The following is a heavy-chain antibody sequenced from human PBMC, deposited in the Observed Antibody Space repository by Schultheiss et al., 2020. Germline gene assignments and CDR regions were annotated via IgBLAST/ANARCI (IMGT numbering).Heavy chain of an antibody. V-gene: IGHV4-34*01. D-gene: IGHD1-1*01. CDR2: INHSGST. CDR3: APSQGIYTGILYNIVDV. Sequence: SQTLSLTCAVYGGSFSGYYWSWIRQPPGKGLEWIGEINHSGSTNYNPSLKSRVTISVDTSKNQFSLKLSSVTAADTAVYYCAPSQGIYTGILYNIVDVWGQGTTVTVSS. J-gene: IGHJ6*02. CDR1: GGSFSGYY.